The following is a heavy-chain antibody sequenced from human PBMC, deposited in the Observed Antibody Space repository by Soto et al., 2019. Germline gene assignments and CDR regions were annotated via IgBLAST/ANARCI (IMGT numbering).Heavy chain of an antibody. CDR1: GGTFSSYA. CDR3: ASGITVTYYYYYGMDV. CDR2: IIPIFGTA. J-gene: IGHJ6*02. D-gene: IGHD4-17*01. Sequence: QVQLVQSGAEMKKPGSSVKVSCKASGGTFSSYAISWVRQAPGQGLEWMGGIIPIFGTANYAQKFQGRVTITADESTSTAYMELSSLRSEDTAVYYCASGITVTYYYYYGMDVWGQGTTVTVSS. V-gene: IGHV1-69*01.